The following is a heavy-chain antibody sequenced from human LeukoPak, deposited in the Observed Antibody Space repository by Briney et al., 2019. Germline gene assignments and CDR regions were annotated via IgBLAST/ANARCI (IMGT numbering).Heavy chain of an antibody. CDR1: GYTFTSYD. CDR3: ARSLEYSSHDLDY. Sequence: GASVKVSCKASGYTFTSYDINWVRQATGQGLEWMGWMNPNSGNTGYAQKFQGRVTITRNTSISTAYMELSSLRSEDTAVYYCARSLEYSSHDLDYWGQGTLVTASS. V-gene: IGHV1-8*03. D-gene: IGHD6-6*01. J-gene: IGHJ4*02. CDR2: MNPNSGNT.